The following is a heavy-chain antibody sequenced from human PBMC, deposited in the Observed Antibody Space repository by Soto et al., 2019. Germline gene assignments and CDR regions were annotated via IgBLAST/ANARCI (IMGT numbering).Heavy chain of an antibody. CDR1: GFTFSDYY. CDR2: ISSSGSTI. J-gene: IGHJ2*01. CDR3: ASLLNYDYGDYWYFDL. D-gene: IGHD4-17*01. V-gene: IGHV3-11*01. Sequence: QVQLVESGGGLVKPGGSLRLSCAASGFTFSDYYMSWIRQAPGKGLEWVSYISSSGSTIYYADSVKGRFTIARDNAKNSLYLQMNSLRAEDTAVYYCASLLNYDYGDYWYFDLWGRGTLVTVSS.